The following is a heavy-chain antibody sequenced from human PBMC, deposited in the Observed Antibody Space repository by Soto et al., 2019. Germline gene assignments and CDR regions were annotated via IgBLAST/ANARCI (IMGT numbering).Heavy chain of an antibody. J-gene: IGHJ6*02. V-gene: IGHV5-51*01. Sequence: LGESLKISCKGSGYSFTSYWIGWVRQMPGKGLEWMGIIYPGDSDTRYSPSFQGQVTISADKSISTAYLQWSSLKASDTAMYYCARHSGSGSPYYYYYGMDVWGQGTTVTVSS. D-gene: IGHD3-10*01. CDR3: ARHSGSGSPYYYYYGMDV. CDR2: IYPGDSDT. CDR1: GYSFTSYW.